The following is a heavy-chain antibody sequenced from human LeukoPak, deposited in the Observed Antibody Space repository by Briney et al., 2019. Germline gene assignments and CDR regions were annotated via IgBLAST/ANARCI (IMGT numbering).Heavy chain of an antibody. CDR3: ARDSSGWYGEDY. D-gene: IGHD6-19*01. V-gene: IGHV1-69*04. CDR2: IIPILGIA. CDR1: GGTFSSYA. J-gene: IGHJ4*02. Sequence: SVKVSCRASGGTFSSYAISWVRQAPGQGLEWMGRIIPILGIANYAQKFQGRVTITADKSTSTAYMELSSLRSEDTAVYYCARDSSGWYGEDYWGQGTLVTVSS.